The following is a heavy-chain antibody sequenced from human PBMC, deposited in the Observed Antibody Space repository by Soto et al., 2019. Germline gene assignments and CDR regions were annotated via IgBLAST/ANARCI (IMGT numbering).Heavy chain of an antibody. CDR3: ARPSYGDYDAFGI. J-gene: IGHJ3*02. V-gene: IGHV1-3*01. Sequence: ASVKVSCKASGYTFTSYAMHWVLQAPGERLERMGWINAGNGNTKYSQKFQGRVTITRDTSASTAYMELSSLRSEDTAVYYCARPSYGDYDAFGIWGPGTMVTV. D-gene: IGHD4-17*01. CDR2: INAGNGNT. CDR1: GYTFTSYA.